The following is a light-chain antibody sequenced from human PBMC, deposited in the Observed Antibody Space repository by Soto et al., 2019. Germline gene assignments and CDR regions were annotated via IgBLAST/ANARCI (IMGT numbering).Light chain of an antibody. CDR2: DVS. CDR3: QQYNTFWT. J-gene: IGKJ1*01. V-gene: IGKV1-5*01. Sequence: DIQMTQYSSTLSASLGHIVTISCRASQTISSWLAWYQQKPGKAPKLLIYDVSSLESGVPSRFSGSGSGTEFTLTISSLQTDDFATYYCQQYNTFWTFGQGPKVDIK. CDR1: QTISSW.